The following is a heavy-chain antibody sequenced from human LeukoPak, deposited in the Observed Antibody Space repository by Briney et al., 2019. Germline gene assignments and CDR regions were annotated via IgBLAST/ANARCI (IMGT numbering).Heavy chain of an antibody. J-gene: IGHJ5*02. Sequence: SETLSLTCTVSGGSTSSYYWSWIRQPPGKGLEWIGYIYYSGSTNYNPSLKSRVTISVDTSKNQFSLKLSSVTAADTAVYYCAREEYGSGSYYRGWFDPWGQGTLVTVSS. V-gene: IGHV4-59*01. CDR3: AREEYGSGSYYRGWFDP. CDR2: IYYSGST. D-gene: IGHD3-10*01. CDR1: GGSTSSYY.